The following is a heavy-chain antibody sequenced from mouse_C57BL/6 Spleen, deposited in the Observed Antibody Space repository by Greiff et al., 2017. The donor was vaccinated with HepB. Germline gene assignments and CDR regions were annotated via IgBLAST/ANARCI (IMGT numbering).Heavy chain of an antibody. J-gene: IGHJ1*03. D-gene: IGHD2-3*01. Sequence: VQLQQSGPELVKPGALVKIPCKASGYTFTDYNMDWVKQSHGKSLEWIGDINPNNGGTIYNQKFKGKATLTVDKSSSTAYMELRSLTSEDTAVYYCARDDGYYDWYFDVWGTGTTVTVSS. CDR2: INPNNGGT. V-gene: IGHV1-18*01. CDR3: ARDDGYYDWYFDV. CDR1: GYTFTDYN.